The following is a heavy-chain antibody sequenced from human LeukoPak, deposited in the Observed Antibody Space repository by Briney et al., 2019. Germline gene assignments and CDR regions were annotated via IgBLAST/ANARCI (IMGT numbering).Heavy chain of an antibody. Sequence: PSQTLSLTCTVSGGSISSSSYYWGWIRQPPGKGLEWIGSIYYSGSTYYNPSLKSRVTISVDTSKNQFSLKLSSVTAADTAVYYCARGESDILTGYHYFDYWGQGTLVTVSS. D-gene: IGHD3-9*01. V-gene: IGHV4-39*01. J-gene: IGHJ4*02. CDR1: GGSISSSSYY. CDR3: ARGESDILTGYHYFDY. CDR2: IYYSGST.